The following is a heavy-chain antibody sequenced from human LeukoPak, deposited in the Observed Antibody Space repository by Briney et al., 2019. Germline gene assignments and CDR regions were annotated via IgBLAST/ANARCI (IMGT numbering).Heavy chain of an antibody. Sequence: GGSLRLSCAASGFTFSLYWMHWVRHAPGKGLVWVSRIEGGESSTNYADFVKGRFTISRDNAKNTVYLQMNSLRAEDTAVYYCAREGILPHWYFDLWGRGTLVTVSS. CDR2: IEGGESST. V-gene: IGHV3-74*01. CDR1: GFTFSLYW. D-gene: IGHD1-14*01. J-gene: IGHJ2*01. CDR3: AREGILPHWYFDL.